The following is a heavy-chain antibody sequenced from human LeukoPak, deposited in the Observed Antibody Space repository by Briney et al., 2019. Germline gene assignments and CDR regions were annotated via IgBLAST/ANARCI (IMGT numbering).Heavy chain of an antibody. D-gene: IGHD4-11*01. Sequence: PSETLSLTCTVSGGSISSYYWSWIRQPAGKGLEWIWRIYTSGSTNYNPSLKSRVTMSVDTSKNQFSLKLSSVTAADTAVYYCAREYGDTVTDEPYYYYGMDVWGQGTTVTVSS. CDR2: IYTSGST. CDR3: AREYGDTVTDEPYYYYGMDV. CDR1: GGSISSYY. V-gene: IGHV4-4*07. J-gene: IGHJ6*02.